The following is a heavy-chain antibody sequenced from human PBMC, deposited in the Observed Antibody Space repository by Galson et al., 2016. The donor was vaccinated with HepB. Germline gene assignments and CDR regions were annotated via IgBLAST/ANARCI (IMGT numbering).Heavy chain of an antibody. CDR3: ARERVVPAPMGYYFDY. J-gene: IGHJ4*02. V-gene: IGHV4-4*07. D-gene: IGHD2-2*01. CDR2: IYTTGST. CDR1: GDSISDYF. Sequence: SETLSLTCTVSGDSISDYFWSWIRQSPGKGLEWIGRIYTTGSTNYNPSLKSRVTISVDTSKNQFSLKLSSVTAADTAVYYCARERVVPAPMGYYFDYWGQGTLVTVSS.